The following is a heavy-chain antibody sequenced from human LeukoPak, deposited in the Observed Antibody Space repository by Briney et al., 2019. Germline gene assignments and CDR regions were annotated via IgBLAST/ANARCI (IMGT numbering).Heavy chain of an antibody. Sequence: GGSLRLSCAASGFTFSDYALGWVRQAPGRGLEWVATLSGSGAGTYYSDSVQGRFTISRDNSKRTLFLQMNSLRAEDTAVYYCAKDSSWDTAFDYWGQGTLVTVSS. V-gene: IGHV3-23*01. J-gene: IGHJ4*02. CDR3: AKDSSWDTAFDY. CDR2: LSGSGAGT. CDR1: GFTFSDYA. D-gene: IGHD5-18*01.